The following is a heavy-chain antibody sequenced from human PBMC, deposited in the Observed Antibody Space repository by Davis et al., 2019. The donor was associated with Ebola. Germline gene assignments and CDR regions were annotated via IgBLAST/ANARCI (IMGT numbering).Heavy chain of an antibody. J-gene: IGHJ6*02. Sequence: SSVKVSCKASGGTFSSHAISWARQAPGQGLEWMGGIIPIFGTANYAQKFQGRVTITADESTSTAYMELSSLRSEDTAVYYCASFRVVGATGPGDYYYGMDVWGQGTTVTVSS. V-gene: IGHV1-69*13. CDR2: IIPIFGTA. CDR1: GGTFSSHA. CDR3: ASFRVVGATGPGDYYYGMDV. D-gene: IGHD1-26*01.